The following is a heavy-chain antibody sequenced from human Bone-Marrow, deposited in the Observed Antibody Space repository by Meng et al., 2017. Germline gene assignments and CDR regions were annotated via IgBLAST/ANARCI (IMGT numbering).Heavy chain of an antibody. D-gene: IGHD5-12*01. V-gene: IGHV4/OR15-8*01. J-gene: IGHJ3*02. CDR1: IDSFDTDIW. CDR3: ARRYSGYSDAFDI. Sequence: SETLSLTCVVSIDSFDTDIWWTWVRQSPGKGLEWIGEIYHTGTTNYNPSLKSRVTISVDTSKNQFSLKLSSVTAADTAVYYCARRYSGYSDAFDIWGQGTMVTVSS. CDR2: IYHTGTT.